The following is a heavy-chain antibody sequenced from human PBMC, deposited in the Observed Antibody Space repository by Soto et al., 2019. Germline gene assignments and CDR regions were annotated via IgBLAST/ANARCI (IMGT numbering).Heavy chain of an antibody. V-gene: IGHV3-33*01. CDR1: GFTFSSYG. D-gene: IGHD2-15*01. CDR2: IWYDGSNK. J-gene: IGHJ4*02. CDR3: ARDSRRLPFDY. Sequence: PGGSLRLSCAESGFTFSSYGMHWVRQAPGKGLEWVAVIWYDGSNKYYADSVKGRFTISRDNSKNTLYLQMNSLRAEDTAVYYCARDSRRLPFDYWGQGTLVTVSS.